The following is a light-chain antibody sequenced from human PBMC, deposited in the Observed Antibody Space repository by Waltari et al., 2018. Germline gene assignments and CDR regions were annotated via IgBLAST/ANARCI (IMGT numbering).Light chain of an antibody. CDR2: DAS. CDR3: QKYVNLPAT. Sequence: EIVLTQSPGPLSLSPGERATLSCRASQSVSKYLDWYQQRPGQAPRLLIYDASIRATGIPDRFSGSGSGTDFSLTISRLEPEDFAVYYCQKYVNLPATFGQGTKVEIK. V-gene: IGKV3-20*01. CDR1: QSVSKY. J-gene: IGKJ1*01.